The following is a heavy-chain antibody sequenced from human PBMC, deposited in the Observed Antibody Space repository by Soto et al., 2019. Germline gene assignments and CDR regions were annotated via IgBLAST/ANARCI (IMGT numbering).Heavy chain of an antibody. CDR2: IYDSGST. Sequence: SETLSLTCTVSGGSISAYYWSWIRQPPGKGLEWIGDIYDSGSTNYNPSLKSQVTISVDTSKNQFSLKLNSVTAADTAVYYCASSGGGRLFFFDYWGQAPLFTVSS. J-gene: IGHJ4*02. D-gene: IGHD2-15*01. CDR1: GGSISAYY. V-gene: IGHV4-59*01. CDR3: ASSGGGRLFFFDY.